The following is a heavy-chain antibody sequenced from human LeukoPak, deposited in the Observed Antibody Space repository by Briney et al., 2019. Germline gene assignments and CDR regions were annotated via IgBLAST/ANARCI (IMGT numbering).Heavy chain of an antibody. Sequence: PGGSLSLSCAASGFTLSNYAMSWVPQAPGKGLEWVSGISGSGGGTFYADSVKGRFTISRDNSKNTLYLQMNSLRAEDTAVYYCAQPPGVVIIEVGAFDIWGQGTMVPVSS. J-gene: IGHJ3*02. CDR3: AQPPGVVIIEVGAFDI. CDR1: GFTLSNYA. CDR2: ISGSGGGT. V-gene: IGHV3-23*01. D-gene: IGHD2-21*01.